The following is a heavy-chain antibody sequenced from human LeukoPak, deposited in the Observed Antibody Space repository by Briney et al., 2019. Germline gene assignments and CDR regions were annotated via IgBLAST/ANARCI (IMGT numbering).Heavy chain of an antibody. J-gene: IGHJ4*02. CDR3: CTGVVGGTTD. D-gene: IGHD1-26*01. V-gene: IGHV3-15*01. CDR2: IKSKTDGGTT. Sequence: GGSLRLSCAASGFTFNNAWMTWVRQAPGKGLEWVGRIKSKTDGGTTDYAAPVKGRFSISRDDSKNTLYLQMNSLKTEDTAVYYCCTGVVGGTTDWGQGILVTVSS. CDR1: GFTFNNAW.